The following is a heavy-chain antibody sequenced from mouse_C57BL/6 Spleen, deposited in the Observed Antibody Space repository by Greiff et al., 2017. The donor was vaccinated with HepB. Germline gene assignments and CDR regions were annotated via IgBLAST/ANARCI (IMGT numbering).Heavy chain of an antibody. CDR1: GYAFSSYW. D-gene: IGHD2-5*01. Sequence: VQLQQSGAELVKPGASVKISCKASGYAFSSYWMNWVKQRPGKGLEWIGQIYPGDGDTNYNGKFKGKATLTADKSSSTAYMQLSSLTSEDSAVYVCARREGYYSNRGAMDYWGQGTSVTVAS. CDR3: ARREGYYSNRGAMDY. J-gene: IGHJ4*01. V-gene: IGHV1-80*01. CDR2: IYPGDGDT.